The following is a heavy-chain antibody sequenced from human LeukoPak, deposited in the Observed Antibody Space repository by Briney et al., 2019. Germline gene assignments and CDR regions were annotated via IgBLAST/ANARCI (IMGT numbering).Heavy chain of an antibody. CDR2: ISSSSSYT. V-gene: IGHV3-11*06. D-gene: IGHD6-19*01. CDR3: GKGSSSGWYGEGAFDI. Sequence: SLRLSFAASGFTFIDYYMSWIRQAPAKGLEWVSFISSSSSYTNYADSVKERFIIYRHNAKNSLYLQMNVLRTEDTAVYHCGKGSSSGWYGEGAFDIWGQGTIVSVSS. J-gene: IGHJ3*02. CDR1: GFTFIDYY.